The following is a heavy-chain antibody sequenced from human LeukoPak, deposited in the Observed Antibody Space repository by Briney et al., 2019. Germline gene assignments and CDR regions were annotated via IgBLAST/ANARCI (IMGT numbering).Heavy chain of an antibody. CDR2: ISSSGSYI. CDR1: GFTFSNHA. V-gene: IGHV3-21*01. Sequence: PGGSLRLSCAASGFTFSNHAMSWVRQAPGKGLEWVSSISSSGSYIYYADSVKGRFTISRDNAKNSLYLQMNSLRAEDTAVYYCARDQWEGGSFDYWGQGTLVTVSS. CDR3: ARDQWEGGSFDY. J-gene: IGHJ4*02. D-gene: IGHD1-26*01.